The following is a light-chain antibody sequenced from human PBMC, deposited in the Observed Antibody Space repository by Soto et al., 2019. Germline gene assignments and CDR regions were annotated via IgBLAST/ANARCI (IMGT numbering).Light chain of an antibody. CDR2: GAS. Sequence: IVLTQSPATLAVSPCESAALSSSASQSVSSNLAWHQQRPGQAPRLLIYGASTRATGVPDRFGGSRSGTEFTLTINSLEPEDFAVYYCQQRNVWPPITFGQGTRLEIK. CDR1: QSVSSN. CDR3: QQRNVWPPIT. V-gene: IGKV3D-15*01. J-gene: IGKJ5*01.